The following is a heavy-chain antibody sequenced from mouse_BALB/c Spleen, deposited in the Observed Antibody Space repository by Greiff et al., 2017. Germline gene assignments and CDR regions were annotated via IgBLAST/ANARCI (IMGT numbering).Heavy chain of an antibody. D-gene: IGHD2-4*01. CDR2: IRNKANGYTT. Sequence: EVQLVESGGGLVQPGGSLRLSCATSGFTFTDYYMSWVRQPPGKALEWLGFIRNKANGYTTEYSASVKGRFTISRDNSQSILYLQMNTLRAEDSATYYCARDRDYDGAMDYWGQGTSVTVSS. J-gene: IGHJ4*01. CDR1: GFTFTDYY. CDR3: ARDRDYDGAMDY. V-gene: IGHV7-3*02.